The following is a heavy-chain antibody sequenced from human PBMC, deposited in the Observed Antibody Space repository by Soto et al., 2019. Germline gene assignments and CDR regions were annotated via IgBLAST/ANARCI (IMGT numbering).Heavy chain of an antibody. J-gene: IGHJ4*02. D-gene: IGHD3-22*01. CDR3: DSSGPSDYFDY. CDR1: GFTFSRHW. Sequence: PGGSLRLSCAASGFTFSRHWMHWVRQAPGKGLSWVSHIGPDGSRTRDADSVMGRFIISRDNARNTLYLQMNSLRDDDTAVYYYDSSGPSDYFDYWGQGTLVTVSS. V-gene: IGHV3-74*01. CDR2: IGPDGSRT.